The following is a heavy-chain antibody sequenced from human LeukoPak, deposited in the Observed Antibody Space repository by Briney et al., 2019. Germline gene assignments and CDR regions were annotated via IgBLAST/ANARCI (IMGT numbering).Heavy chain of an antibody. CDR3: ANYGSGSPLNWFDP. CDR1: GFTFSSYA. Sequence: PGGSLRLSCAASGFTFSSYAMSWVRQAPGKGLEWVSAISGSGGSTYYADSVKGRCTISRDNSKNTLYLQMNSLRAGDTAVYYCANYGSGSPLNWFDPWGQGTLVTVSS. CDR2: ISGSGGST. J-gene: IGHJ5*02. D-gene: IGHD3-10*01. V-gene: IGHV3-23*01.